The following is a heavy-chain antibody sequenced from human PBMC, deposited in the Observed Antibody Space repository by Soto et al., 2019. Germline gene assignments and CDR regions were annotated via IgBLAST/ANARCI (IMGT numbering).Heavy chain of an antibody. CDR1: GGTFGSDA. J-gene: IGHJ5*02. CDR2: IIPIFGTT. D-gene: IGHD3-22*01. CDR3: ERDRTDSGYYTNWLDP. V-gene: IGHV1-69*06. Sequence: QVHLMQSGAEVKKPGSSVKVSCKASGGTFGSDAITWVRQAPGQGLEWVGRIIPIFGTTNYAQNLQGRVTISADKSTLTSYMELHSLTSDDTALYYCERDRTDSGYYTNWLDPWGQGTQVTVSS.